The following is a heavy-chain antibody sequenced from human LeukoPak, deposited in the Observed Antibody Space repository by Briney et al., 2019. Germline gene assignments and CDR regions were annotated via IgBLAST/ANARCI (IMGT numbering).Heavy chain of an antibody. Sequence: PSETLSLTCTVSGGSISSYYWSWIRQPPGKGLEWIGYIYYSGSTNYNPSLKSRVTISVDTSKNQFSLKLSSVTAADTAVYYCARDSFDSSGYKFDYWGQGTLVTVSS. CDR2: IYYSGST. CDR3: ARDSFDSSGYKFDY. J-gene: IGHJ4*02. CDR1: GGSISSYY. V-gene: IGHV4-59*12. D-gene: IGHD3-22*01.